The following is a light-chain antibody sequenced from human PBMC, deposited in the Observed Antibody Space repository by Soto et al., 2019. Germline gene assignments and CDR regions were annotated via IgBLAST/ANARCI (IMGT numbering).Light chain of an antibody. CDR1: QSIGKH. Sequence: IQMTQSPSVLSASLIDRVTITCRASQSIGKHLNWYQQKPGKAPKFLIYGASTLQSGVPSRFTGSGSGTDFTLTVNSLQAEDFAIYYCQQGYNSPATFGQGTRLEIK. CDR2: GAS. V-gene: IGKV1-39*01. J-gene: IGKJ5*01. CDR3: QQGYNSPAT.